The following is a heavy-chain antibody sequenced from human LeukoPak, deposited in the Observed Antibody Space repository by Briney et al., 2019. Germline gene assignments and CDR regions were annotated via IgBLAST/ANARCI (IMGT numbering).Heavy chain of an antibody. CDR1: GGSFSSRDDY. J-gene: IGHJ4*02. V-gene: IGHV4-39*07. CDR2: IYYGGST. Sequence: TSETLSLTCTVFGGSFSSRDDYWGWIRQPPGKGLQWIGVIYYGGSTYYHPSLKSRVTISMDTSKSQVSLRLTSLTAADTAVYYCAGGVGATTYFWGQGTLVTVSS. CDR3: AGGVGATTYF. D-gene: IGHD1-26*01.